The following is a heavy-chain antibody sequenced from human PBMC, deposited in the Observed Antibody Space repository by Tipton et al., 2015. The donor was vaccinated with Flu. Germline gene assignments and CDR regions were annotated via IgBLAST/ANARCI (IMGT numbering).Heavy chain of an antibody. Sequence: SLRLSCAASGFTFRSYAMSWVRQAPGKGLEWVSSIRGHGGNTLYTDSVKGRFSISRDNSGNTLYLQMNSLRVEDTAVYFCAKSPSYSHHDSWDSWGQGTLVTVSS. CDR1: GFTFRSYA. CDR3: AKSPSYSHHDSWDS. CDR2: IRGHGGNT. D-gene: IGHD4-11*01. J-gene: IGHJ4*02. V-gene: IGHV3-23*01.